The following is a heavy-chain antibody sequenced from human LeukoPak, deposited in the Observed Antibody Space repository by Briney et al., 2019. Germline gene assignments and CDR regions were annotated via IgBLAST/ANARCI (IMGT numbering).Heavy chain of an antibody. D-gene: IGHD2-2*01. CDR2: IRYDGSNE. CDR1: EFTFSSYG. V-gene: IGHV3-30*02. CDR3: AATYCSSTSCYALDY. J-gene: IGHJ4*02. Sequence: GGSLRLSCAASEFTFSSYGMHWVRQAPGKGLDWVAFIRYDGSNEYYADSVKGRFTISRDNSENTLYLQMESLRPEDTAVYFCAATYCSSTSCYALDYWGQGTLVTVSS.